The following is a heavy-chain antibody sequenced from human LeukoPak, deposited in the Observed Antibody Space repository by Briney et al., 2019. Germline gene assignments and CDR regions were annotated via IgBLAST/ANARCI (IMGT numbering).Heavy chain of an antibody. CDR2: INWNGGST. J-gene: IGHJ6*03. CDR3: ARVISWELLWVDSPYYYMDV. D-gene: IGHD1-26*01. Sequence: AGGSLRLSCAASGFTFDDYGMSWVRQAPGKGLEWVSGINWNGGSTGYADSVKGRFTISRDNAKNSLYLQMNSLRAGDTALYYCARVISWELLWVDSPYYYMDVWGKGTTVTVSS. CDR1: GFTFDDYG. V-gene: IGHV3-20*04.